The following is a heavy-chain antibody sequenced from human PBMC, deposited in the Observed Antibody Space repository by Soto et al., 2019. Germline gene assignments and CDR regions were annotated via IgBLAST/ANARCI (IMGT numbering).Heavy chain of an antibody. D-gene: IGHD2-2*01. CDR2: INHSGST. J-gene: IGHJ4*02. V-gene: IGHV4-34*01. Sequence: QVQLQQWGAGLLKPSETLSLTCAVYGGSFSGYYWSWIRQPPGKGLEWIGEINHSGSTNYYPSLKSRVTISVDTSKNQFSLKLSSVTAADTAVYYCARGRYIPAVGGFDYWGQGTLVTVSS. CDR1: GGSFSGYY. CDR3: ARGRYIPAVGGFDY.